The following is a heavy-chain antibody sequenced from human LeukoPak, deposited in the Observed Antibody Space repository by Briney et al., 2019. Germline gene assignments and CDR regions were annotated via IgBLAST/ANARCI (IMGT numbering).Heavy chain of an antibody. J-gene: IGHJ5*02. CDR3: ARDGVEYSSGWYVA. CDR2: IYYSGST. V-gene: IGHV4-39*07. D-gene: IGHD6-19*01. Sequence: SETLSLTCTVSGGSISSSSYYWGWIRQPPGKGLEWIGSIYYSGSTYYNPSLKSRVTISVVTSKNQFSLKLSSVTAADTAVYYCARDGVEYSSGWYVAWGQGTLVTVSS. CDR1: GGSISSSSYY.